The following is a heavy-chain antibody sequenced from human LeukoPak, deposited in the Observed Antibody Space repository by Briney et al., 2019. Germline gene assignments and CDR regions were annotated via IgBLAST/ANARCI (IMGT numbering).Heavy chain of an antibody. V-gene: IGHV1-69*05. D-gene: IGHD2-21*01. CDR2: IMPIFGTA. CDR1: GGTFSSYA. CDR3: ARARIPSIPYYYYYMDV. Sequence: SVKVSCKASGGTFSSYAISWVRQAPGQGLEWMGGIMPIFGTANYAQKFQGRVTITTDESTSTAYMELSSLRSEDTAVYYCARARIPSIPYYYYYMDVWGKGTTVTVSS. J-gene: IGHJ6*03.